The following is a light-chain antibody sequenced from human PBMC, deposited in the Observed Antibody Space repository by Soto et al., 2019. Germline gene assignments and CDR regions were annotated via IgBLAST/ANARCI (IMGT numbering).Light chain of an antibody. CDR3: QSYDSSLREV. V-gene: IGLV1-40*01. CDR1: SSNIGAGSD. J-gene: IGLJ2*01. Sequence: QSVLTQPPSVSGAPGQRVTISCTGSSSNIGAGSDVHWYQQLPGTAPKILIYGNSNRPSGVPDRFSGSKSGTSASLAITGLQAEDEANYYCQSYDSSLREVFGGGTKLTVL. CDR2: GNS.